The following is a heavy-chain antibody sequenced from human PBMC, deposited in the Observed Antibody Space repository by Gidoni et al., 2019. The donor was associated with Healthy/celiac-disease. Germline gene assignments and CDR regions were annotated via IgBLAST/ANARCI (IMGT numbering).Heavy chain of an antibody. CDR2: IWYDGSNK. Sequence: QVQLVESGGGVVQPGRSLRLSCAASGFTFSSYGMHWVRQAPGKGLEWVAVIWYDGSNKYYADSVKGRFTISRDNSKNTLYLQMNSLRAEDTAVYYCARDRDPDSSGWYYFDYWGQGTLVTVSS. V-gene: IGHV3-33*01. D-gene: IGHD6-19*01. CDR1: GFTFSSYG. CDR3: ARDRDPDSSGWYYFDY. J-gene: IGHJ4*02.